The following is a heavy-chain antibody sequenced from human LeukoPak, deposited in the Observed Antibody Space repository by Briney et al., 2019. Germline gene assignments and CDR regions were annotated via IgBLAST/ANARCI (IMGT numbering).Heavy chain of an antibody. CDR3: ARGSRDGYNTFDY. D-gene: IGHD5-12*01. J-gene: IGHJ4*02. V-gene: IGHV4-34*01. Sequence: SETLSLTCAVYGGSFSGYYWSWIRQPPGKGLEWIGEINHSGSTNYNPSLKSRVTISVDTSKSQFSLKLSSVTAADTAVYYCARGSRDGYNTFDYWGQGTLVTVSS. CDR2: INHSGST. CDR1: GGSFSGYY.